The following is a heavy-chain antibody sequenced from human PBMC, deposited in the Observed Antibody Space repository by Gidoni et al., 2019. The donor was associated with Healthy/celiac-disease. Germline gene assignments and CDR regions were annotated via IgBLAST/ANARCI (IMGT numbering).Heavy chain of an antibody. J-gene: IGHJ1*01. Sequence: EVQLLESGGGLVQPGGSLRLSCAASGFTFSSYAMRWVRQAPGKGLAWVSAISGSGGSTYYADSVKGRFTISRDNSKNTLYLQMNSLRAEDTAVYYCAKADPETYCGGDCYSGDTEYFQHWGQGTLVTVSS. CDR2: ISGSGGST. CDR3: AKADPETYCGGDCYSGDTEYFQH. D-gene: IGHD2-21*02. CDR1: GFTFSSYA. V-gene: IGHV3-23*01.